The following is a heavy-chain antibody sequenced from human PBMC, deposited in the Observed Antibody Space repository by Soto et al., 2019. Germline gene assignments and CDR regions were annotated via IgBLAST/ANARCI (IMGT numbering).Heavy chain of an antibody. CDR2: ISYDGSNK. V-gene: IGHV3-30-3*01. CDR3: ARDQRVNTMIVASETEFDY. J-gene: IGHJ4*02. CDR1: GFTFSSYA. Sequence: TGGSLRLSCAASGFTFSSYAMHWVRQAPGKGLEWVAVISYDGSNKYYADSVKGRFTISRDNSKNTLYLQMNSLRAEDTAVYYCARDQRVNTMIVASETEFDYWGQGTLVTVSS. D-gene: IGHD3-22*01.